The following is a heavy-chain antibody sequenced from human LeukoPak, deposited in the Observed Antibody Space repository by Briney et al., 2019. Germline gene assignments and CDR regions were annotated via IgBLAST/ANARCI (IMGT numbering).Heavy chain of an antibody. V-gene: IGHV3-23*01. CDR1: GFTFSSYA. J-gene: IGHJ4*02. CDR3: AKYPYDSSGYYIDY. CDR2: ISGGGGST. D-gene: IGHD3-22*01. Sequence: PGGSLRLSCAASGFTFSSYAMSWVRQAPGEGLEWVSAISGGGGSTYYADSVKGRFTISRDNSKNTLYLQMNSLRAEDTAVYYCAKYPYDSSGYYIDYWGQGTLVTVSS.